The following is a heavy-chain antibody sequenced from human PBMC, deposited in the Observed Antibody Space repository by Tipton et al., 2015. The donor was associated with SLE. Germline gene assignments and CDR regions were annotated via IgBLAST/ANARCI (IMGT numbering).Heavy chain of an antibody. CDR3: VKGRGRLVFFTGMDV. CDR2: ISSSGTTI. V-gene: IGHV3-11*01. CDR1: GFNFSDYY. J-gene: IGHJ6*02. D-gene: IGHD3-9*01. Sequence: SLRLSCAASGFNFSDYYMSWIRQAPGKWLEWLAYISSSGTTIKYAEYVKGRFTISRDNAKNSLYVQMNSLRVEDTAFYYCVKGRGRLVFFTGMDVWGQGTTVTVSS.